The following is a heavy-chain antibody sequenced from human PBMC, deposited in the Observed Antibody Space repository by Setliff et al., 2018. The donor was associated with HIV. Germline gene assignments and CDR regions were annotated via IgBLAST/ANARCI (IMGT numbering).Heavy chain of an antibody. Sequence: PSETLSLTCTVSGVSISNYYWSWLRQPPGKELEWIGYFYTSGSTNYNPSLKSRVTISIDTSKNQFSLKLNAVTAADTAVYYCARRPPLTTGREYYFDFWGQGTLVTVSS. CDR1: GVSISNYY. CDR3: ARRPPLTTGREYYFDF. V-gene: IGHV4-4*09. D-gene: IGHD1-1*01. J-gene: IGHJ4*02. CDR2: FYTSGST.